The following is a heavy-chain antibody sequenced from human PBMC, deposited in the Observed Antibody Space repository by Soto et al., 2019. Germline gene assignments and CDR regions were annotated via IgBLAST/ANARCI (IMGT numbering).Heavy chain of an antibody. Sequence: GVSLRYSWAASGVIFSRCWMSWVRQAPGKGKEWVANIKQDGSEKYYVDSVKGRFTISRENAKNSLYLQMKRLRAEDTAVYYCASEKTVEMAAIQDPYYFDYCCQGT. V-gene: IGHV3-7*04. CDR3: ASEKTVEMAAIQDPYYFDY. D-gene: IGHD2-2*02. J-gene: IGHJ4*02. CDR2: IKQDGSEK. CDR1: GVIFSRCW.